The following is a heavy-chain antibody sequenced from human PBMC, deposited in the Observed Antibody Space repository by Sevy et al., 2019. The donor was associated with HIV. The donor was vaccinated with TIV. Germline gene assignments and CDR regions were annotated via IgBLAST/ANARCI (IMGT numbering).Heavy chain of an antibody. D-gene: IGHD6-6*01. V-gene: IGHV3-64*02. Sequence: GGSLRLSCAASGFTFSSYAMHWVRQAPGKGLEYVSAITSNGGSTYYADSVKGRFTISRDNSKNTLYLQMGSLRAEDMAVYYCARGSSIAAFDPWGHGTLVTVSS. CDR1: GFTFSSYA. CDR2: ITSNGGST. CDR3: ARGSSIAAFDP. J-gene: IGHJ5*02.